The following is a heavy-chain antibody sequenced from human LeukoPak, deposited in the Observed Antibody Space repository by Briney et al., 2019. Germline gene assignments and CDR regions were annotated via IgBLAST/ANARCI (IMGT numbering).Heavy chain of an antibody. Sequence: SETLSFSGTVAGCSISSYYWRWIRQPPGKGLEWSGEINHSGGTNYNPSLKSRVTISVDTSKTQFSLKLSSVTAADTAVYYCARGLILTGYYTGYFDYWGQGNLVTVSS. CDR1: GCSISSYY. CDR2: INHSGGT. D-gene: IGHD3-9*01. V-gene: IGHV4-34*01. J-gene: IGHJ4*02. CDR3: ARGLILTGYYTGYFDY.